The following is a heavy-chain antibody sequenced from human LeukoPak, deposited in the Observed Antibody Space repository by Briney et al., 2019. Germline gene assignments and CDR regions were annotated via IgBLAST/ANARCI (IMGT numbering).Heavy chain of an antibody. CDR3: AKDPNGDYLGAFDF. Sequence: GGSLRLTCTGSGFAFGNYGMTWVRQPPGKGLEWVSAITGSGGTTRYTDSVTGRFTISRDNSGNTLFLQMNSLRAEVTAVYYCAKDPNGDYLGAFDFWGPGTLVTVSS. CDR2: ITGSGGTT. D-gene: IGHD4-17*01. V-gene: IGHV3-23*01. CDR1: GFAFGNYG. J-gene: IGHJ3*01.